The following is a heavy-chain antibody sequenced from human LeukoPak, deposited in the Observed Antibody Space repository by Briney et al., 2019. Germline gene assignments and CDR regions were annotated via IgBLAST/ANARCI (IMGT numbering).Heavy chain of an antibody. CDR1: GGTFSSYA. D-gene: IGHD2-2*01. Sequence: SVKVSCKASGGTFSSYAISWVRQAPGQGLEWMGGIIPIFGTANYAQKFQGRVTITADESTSTAYMELSSLRSEDTAAYYCARDTGYCSSTSCQPNWFDPWGQGTLVTVSS. J-gene: IGHJ5*02. V-gene: IGHV1-69*01. CDR2: IIPIFGTA. CDR3: ARDTGYCSSTSCQPNWFDP.